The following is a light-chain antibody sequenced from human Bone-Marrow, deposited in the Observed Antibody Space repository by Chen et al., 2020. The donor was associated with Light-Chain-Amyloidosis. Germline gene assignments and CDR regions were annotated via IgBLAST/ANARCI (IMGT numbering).Light chain of an antibody. CDR3: QAADSSGTYEVI. CDR2: RDT. J-gene: IGLJ2*01. Sequence: SYELTQPPSASVSPGQTARITCSGDDLPTKYAYWYQQKPGQAPVLVIHRDTEMPSGISARFSGSSSGTTATLTISVVQAEDEADYDCQAADSSGTYEVIFGGGTKLTVL. CDR1: DLPTKY. V-gene: IGLV3-25*03.